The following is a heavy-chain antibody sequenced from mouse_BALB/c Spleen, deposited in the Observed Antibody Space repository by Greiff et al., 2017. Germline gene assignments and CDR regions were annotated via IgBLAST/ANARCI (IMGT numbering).Heavy chain of an antibody. V-gene: IGHV3-2*02. D-gene: IGHD1-1*01. CDR3: ARRSGSRYFDV. J-gene: IGHJ1*01. CDR1: GYSITSDYA. Sequence: VQLQQSGPGLVKPSQSLSLTCTVTGYSITSDYAWNWIRQFPGNKLEWMGYISYSGSTSYNPSLKSRISITRDTSKNQFFLQLNSVTTEDTATDYCARRSGSRYFDVWGAGTTVTVSS. CDR2: ISYSGST.